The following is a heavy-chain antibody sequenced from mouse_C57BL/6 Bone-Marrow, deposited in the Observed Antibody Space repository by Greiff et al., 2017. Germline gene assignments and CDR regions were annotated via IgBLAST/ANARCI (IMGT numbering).Heavy chain of an antibody. V-gene: IGHV1-55*01. J-gene: IGHJ2*01. CDR3: ARWGTTVVAHDY. CDR1: GYTFTSYW. Sequence: QVQLQQPGAELVKPGASVKMSCKASGYTFTSYWITWVKQRPGQGLEWIGDIYPGSGSTNYNEKFKSKATLTVDTSSSTAYMQLSSLTSEDSAVYYCARWGTTVVAHDYWGQGTTLTVSS. CDR2: IYPGSGST. D-gene: IGHD1-1*01.